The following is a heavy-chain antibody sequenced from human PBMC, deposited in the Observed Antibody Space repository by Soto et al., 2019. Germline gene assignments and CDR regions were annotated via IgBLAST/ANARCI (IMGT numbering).Heavy chain of an antibody. Sequence: EVQLLESGGGLVQPGGSLRLSCAASGFNFDNVMSWVRQAPGKGLEWVSTISGSGGRTYYADSVKGRFTISRDNSKNTLYLQMNSLRVEDTAVYYCARDVWSYGVPIDYWGQGTLVTVSS. CDR1: GFNFDNV. CDR3: ARDVWSYGVPIDY. D-gene: IGHD3-10*01. V-gene: IGHV3-23*01. CDR2: ISGSGGRT. J-gene: IGHJ4*02.